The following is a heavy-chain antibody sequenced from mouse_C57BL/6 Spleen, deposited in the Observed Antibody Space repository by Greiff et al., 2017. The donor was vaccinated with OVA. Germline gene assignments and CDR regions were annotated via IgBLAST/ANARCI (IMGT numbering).Heavy chain of an antibody. CDR2: IHPSDSDT. CDR3: AIQPTVVVPYAMDY. CDR1: GYTFTSYW. D-gene: IGHD1-1*01. J-gene: IGHJ4*01. V-gene: IGHV1-74*01. Sequence: QVQLKQPGAELVKPGASVKVSCKASGYTFTSYWMHWVKQRPGQGLEWIGRIHPSDSDTNYNQKFKGKATLTVDKSSSTAYMQLSSLTSEDSAVYYCAIQPTVVVPYAMDYWGQGTSVTVSS.